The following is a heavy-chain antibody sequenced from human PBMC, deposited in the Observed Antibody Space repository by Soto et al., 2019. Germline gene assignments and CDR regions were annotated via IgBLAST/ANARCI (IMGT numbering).Heavy chain of an antibody. V-gene: IGHV4-34*01. CDR2: INHSGST. J-gene: IGHJ5*02. CDR1: GGSFSGYY. CDR3: ARHNRFWSGYYSAFGNWFDP. D-gene: IGHD3-3*01. Sequence: SETLSLTCAVYGGSFSGYYWSWIRQPPGKGLEWIGEINHSGSTNYNPSLKSRVTISVDTSKNQFSLKLSSVTAADTAVYYCARHNRFWSGYYSAFGNWFDPWGQGTLVTVSS.